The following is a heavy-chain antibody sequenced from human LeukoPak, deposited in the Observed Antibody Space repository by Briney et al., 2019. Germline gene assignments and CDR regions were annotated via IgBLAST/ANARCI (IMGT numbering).Heavy chain of an antibody. D-gene: IGHD4-17*01. J-gene: IGHJ3*02. CDR1: GVSMSSGAFY. V-gene: IGHV4-30-4*08. Sequence: SETLSLTCTVSGVSMSSGAFYWSWIRQHPGKGLEWIGNIYYSGSTYYNPSLKSRVTISVDRSKNQFSLKLTSVTAADTTVYYCARAFPFDDYGDPDAFDIWGQGTMVTVSS. CDR3: ARAFPFDDYGDPDAFDI. CDR2: IYYSGST.